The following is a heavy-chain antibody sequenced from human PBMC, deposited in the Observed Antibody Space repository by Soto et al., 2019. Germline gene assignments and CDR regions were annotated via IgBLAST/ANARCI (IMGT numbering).Heavy chain of an antibody. Sequence: QVQLVESGGGVVQPGRSLRLSCAASGFTFSTYAMHWVRQAPGKGLEWVAIISYDGSNKYYADSVKGQFTISRDNSKNTLYLEMNSLRVEDTAVCYCGKTEWGEKLPVPESYYYGMAVWGKGTTVPVSS. CDR2: ISYDGSNK. CDR1: GFTFSTYA. J-gene: IGHJ6*04. V-gene: IGHV3-30-3*01. D-gene: IGHD3-16*01. CDR3: GKTEWGEKLPVPESYYYGMAV.